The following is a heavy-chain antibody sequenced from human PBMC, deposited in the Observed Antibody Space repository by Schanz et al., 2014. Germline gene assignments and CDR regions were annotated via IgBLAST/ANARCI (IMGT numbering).Heavy chain of an antibody. V-gene: IGHV3-21*01. CDR2: ISSSSSYI. D-gene: IGHD6-6*01. CDR3: ATEGPRGTRHPINYYYAMDN. CDR1: GFTFSTYY. Sequence: EVQLVESGGGLVQPGGSLRLSCAASGFTFSTYYMNWVRQAPGKGLEWVSSISSSSSYISYADSVKGRLTISRDNAKNSVFLQMNRLRAEDTAVYYCATEGPRGTRHPINYYYAMDNWGQGTKVTV. J-gene: IGHJ6*02.